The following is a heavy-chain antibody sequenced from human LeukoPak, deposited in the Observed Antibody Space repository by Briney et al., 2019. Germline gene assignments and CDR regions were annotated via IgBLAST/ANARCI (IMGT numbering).Heavy chain of an antibody. V-gene: IGHV4-39*01. D-gene: IGHD3-10*01. CDR1: GGSVSSSSYY. CDR2: IYYSGST. CDR3: ARHLSYASGTYYAPFDN. J-gene: IGHJ4*02. Sequence: SETLSLTCTVSGGSVSSSSYYWGWIRQPPMKGLEWIGIIYYSGSTEYNLSLKSRVTISVDTSRNQFSLKLSSVTAADTAVYYCARHLSYASGTYYAPFDNWGQGILVTVSS.